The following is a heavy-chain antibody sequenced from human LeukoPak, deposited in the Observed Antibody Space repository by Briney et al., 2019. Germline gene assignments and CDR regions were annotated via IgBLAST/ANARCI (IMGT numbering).Heavy chain of an antibody. J-gene: IGHJ3*01. Sequence: ETLSLTCTVSGGSFTTHYWSWIRQPPGKGLEWIGYISYIGSTNYNPSLKSRVTISIDTSNNEVSLMLTSVTAADTAVYYCASDSISMNAFDAWGQGTMVTVSS. D-gene: IGHD3-22*01. V-gene: IGHV4-59*11. CDR2: ISYIGST. CDR1: GGSFTTHY. CDR3: ASDSISMNAFDA.